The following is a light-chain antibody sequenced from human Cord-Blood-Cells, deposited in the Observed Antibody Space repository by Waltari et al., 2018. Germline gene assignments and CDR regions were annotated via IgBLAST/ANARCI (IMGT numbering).Light chain of an antibody. CDR2: GAS. Sequence: EIVMTQSQANLSVPPGERATLSCRASQSVSSNLAWYQQKPGQAPRLLIYGASTRATGIPARFSGSGSGTEFTLTISSLQSEDFAVYYCQQYNNWPPYTFGQGTKLEIK. V-gene: IGKV3-15*01. J-gene: IGKJ2*01. CDR3: QQYNNWPPYT. CDR1: QSVSSN.